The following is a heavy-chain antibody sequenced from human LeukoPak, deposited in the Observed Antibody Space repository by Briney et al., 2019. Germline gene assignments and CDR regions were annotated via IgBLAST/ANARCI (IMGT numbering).Heavy chain of an antibody. Sequence: GGSLRLSCAASGFTLSTYWMHWVRQGPGKGLEWVSCIKSDGSRTTYADSVKGRFTISRDNAKNTLYLQMNTLRVEDTAVYYCARGSWSAADTNIDYWGQGTLVTVSS. CDR1: GFTLSTYW. CDR2: IKSDGSRT. CDR3: ARGSWSAADTNIDY. D-gene: IGHD6-13*01. J-gene: IGHJ4*02. V-gene: IGHV3-74*01.